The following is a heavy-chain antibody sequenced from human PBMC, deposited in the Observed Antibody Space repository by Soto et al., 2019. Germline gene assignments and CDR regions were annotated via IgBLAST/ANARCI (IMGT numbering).Heavy chain of an antibody. J-gene: IGHJ3*02. Sequence: QTLSLTCASCGDSVSSNTAAWNWIRQSPSRGLEWLGRTYYRSKWYNDYALSVQSRLTINPDTSKNQVSLQLNSVTPDDTAVYYCARDLSIWGQGTMVTVSS. CDR1: GDSVSSNTAA. CDR3: ARDLSI. CDR2: TYYRSKWYN. V-gene: IGHV6-1*01.